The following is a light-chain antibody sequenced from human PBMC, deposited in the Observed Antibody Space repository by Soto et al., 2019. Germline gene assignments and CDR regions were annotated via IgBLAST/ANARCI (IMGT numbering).Light chain of an antibody. J-gene: IGLJ1*01. V-gene: IGLV3-25*03. Sequence: SYELTQPPSVSVSPGQTARITCSGDALPKQYAYWYQQKPGQAPVLVIYKDSERPSGIPERFSGSSSGTTVTLTISGVQAEDEADYYCQLADSSGTYVFGTGTEVTVL. CDR1: ALPKQY. CDR3: QLADSSGTYV. CDR2: KDS.